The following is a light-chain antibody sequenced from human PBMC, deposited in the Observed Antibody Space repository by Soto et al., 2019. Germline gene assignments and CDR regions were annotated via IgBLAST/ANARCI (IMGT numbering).Light chain of an antibody. CDR2: DIS. J-gene: IGKJ5*01. V-gene: IGKV3-11*01. CDR1: QDVTTN. CDR3: QQRSNWPT. Sequence: EISMTQFPAILSASPGGGATLSCRAAQDVTTNFAWYQLRRGQPPRLLIYDISTRATGVPARFSGSGSGTDFTLTISSLEPEDFAVYYCQQRSNWPTFGQGTRLEI.